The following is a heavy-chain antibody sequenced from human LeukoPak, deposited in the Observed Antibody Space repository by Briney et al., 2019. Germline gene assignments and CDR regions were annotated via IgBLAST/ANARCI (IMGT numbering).Heavy chain of an antibody. CDR1: GFTFSSYS. V-gene: IGHV3-21*01. CDR2: ISSSSSYI. Sequence: GGSLRLSCAASGFTFSSYSMNWVRQAPGKGLEWVSSISSSSSYIYYADSVKGRFTISRDNAKNSLHLQMSSLRAEDTAVYYCARGLKSYYDSSGYHPRYFDYWGQGTLVTVSS. J-gene: IGHJ4*02. CDR3: ARGLKSYYDSSGYHPRYFDY. D-gene: IGHD3-22*01.